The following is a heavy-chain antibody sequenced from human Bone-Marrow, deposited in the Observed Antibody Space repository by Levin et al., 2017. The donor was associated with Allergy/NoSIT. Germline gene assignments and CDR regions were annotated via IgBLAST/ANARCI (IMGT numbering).Heavy chain of an antibody. J-gene: IGHJ5*02. CDR1: GSPFSMYA. Sequence: RPGGSLRLSCVDSGSPFSMYAMTWVRQAPGKGLEWVSSITGGGSDTYYADSVKGRFIISRDNSKNTLYLQMDSLRAEDTALYYCAKGGPSRGWFDPWGQGTLVTVSS. D-gene: IGHD3-10*01. CDR3: AKGGPSRGWFDP. CDR2: ITGGGSDT. V-gene: IGHV3-23*01.